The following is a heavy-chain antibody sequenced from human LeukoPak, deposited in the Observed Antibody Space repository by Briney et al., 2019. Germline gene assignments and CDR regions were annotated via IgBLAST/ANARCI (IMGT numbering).Heavy chain of an antibody. CDR3: ARLGGGNSIDWFDP. D-gene: IGHD4-23*01. CDR2: INWNGGST. J-gene: IGHJ5*02. V-gene: IGHV3-20*01. CDR1: GFTFDDYG. Sequence: GGSLRLSCAASGFTFDDYGMSWVRQAPGQGLEWVSGINWNGGSTGYADSVKGRFTISRDNAKNSLYLQMNSLRAEDTALYHCARLGGGNSIDWFDPWGQGTLVTVSS.